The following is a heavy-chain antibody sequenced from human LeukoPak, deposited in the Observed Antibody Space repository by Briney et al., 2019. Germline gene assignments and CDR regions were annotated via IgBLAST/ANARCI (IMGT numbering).Heavy chain of an antibody. CDR2: IYTSGST. D-gene: IGHD2-21*02. J-gene: IGHJ4*02. CDR1: GGSISSGSYY. Sequence: SETLSLTCTVSGGSISSGSYYWSWIRQPAGKGLAWIGRIYTSGSTNYNPSLKSRVTISVDTSKNQFSLKLRSVTAADTAVYYCARAASVTAIYFDYWGQGTLVTVSS. V-gene: IGHV4-61*02. CDR3: ARAASVTAIYFDY.